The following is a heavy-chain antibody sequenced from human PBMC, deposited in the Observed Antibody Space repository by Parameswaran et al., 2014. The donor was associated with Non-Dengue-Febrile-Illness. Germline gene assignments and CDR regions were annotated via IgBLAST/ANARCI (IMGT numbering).Heavy chain of an antibody. J-gene: IGHJ4*02. Sequence: GGSLRLSCAASGFTVSSNYMSWVRQAPGKGLEWVSVIYSGGSTYYADSVKGRFTVSRDNSKNTLYLQMNSLRAEDTAVYYCATNVLTYYYDSSPQGNFGYWGQGTLVTVSS. CDR1: GFTVSSNY. D-gene: IGHD3-22*01. CDR2: IYSGGST. CDR3: ATNVLTYYYDSSPQGNFGY. V-gene: IGHV3-53*01.